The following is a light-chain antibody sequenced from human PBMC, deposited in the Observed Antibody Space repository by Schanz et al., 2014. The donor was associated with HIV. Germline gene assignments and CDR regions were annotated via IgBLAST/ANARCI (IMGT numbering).Light chain of an antibody. CDR3: SSYTSSSTLDVV. J-gene: IGLJ2*01. CDR2: DVS. V-gene: IGLV2-14*02. Sequence: QSALTQPASVSGSPGQSITISCTGTSSDIGNYNLVSWFQHHPGEAPKLMIYDVSNRPSGVSNRFSGSKSGNTASLTISGLQAEDEADYYCSSYTSSSTLDVVFGGGTQLTVL. CDR1: SSDIGNYNL.